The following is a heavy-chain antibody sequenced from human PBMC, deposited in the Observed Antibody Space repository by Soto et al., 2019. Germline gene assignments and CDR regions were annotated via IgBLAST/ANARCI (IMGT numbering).Heavy chain of an antibody. V-gene: IGHV3-23*01. CDR1: GFTFSSYA. CDR3: AKGSMLYPYYYYYMDV. D-gene: IGHD2-8*01. J-gene: IGHJ6*03. Sequence: GGSLRLSCAASGFTFSSYAMSWVRQAPGKGLEWVSAISGSGGSTYYADSVKGRFTISRDNSKNTLYLQMNSLRAEDTAVYYCAKGSMLYPYYYYYMDVWGKGTTVTVSS. CDR2: ISGSGGST.